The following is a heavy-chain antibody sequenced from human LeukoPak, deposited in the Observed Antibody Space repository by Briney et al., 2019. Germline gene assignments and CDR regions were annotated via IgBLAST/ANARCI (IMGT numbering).Heavy chain of an antibody. V-gene: IGHV3-64*02. CDR1: GFIFGTYA. D-gene: IGHD3-10*01. Sequence: GGSLRLSCAASGFIFGTYAMHWVRQAPGKGLEYVSAISSDGDGTYYADSVKGRFTISRDNSKSTLFLQMGSLRPEDTAMYYCARGRGFGHYYYMDVWGKGTTVTVSS. J-gene: IGHJ6*03. CDR3: ARGRGFGHYYYMDV. CDR2: ISSDGDGT.